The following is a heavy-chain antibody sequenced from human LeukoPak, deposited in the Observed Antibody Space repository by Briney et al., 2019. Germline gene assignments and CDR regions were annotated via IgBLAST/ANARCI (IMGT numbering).Heavy chain of an antibody. J-gene: IGHJ3*02. D-gene: IGHD4-17*01. V-gene: IGHV4-59*11. CDR2: ISYIGST. CDR1: TDSFSSHY. Sequence: PSETLSLTCAVSTDSFSSHYWTWIRQPPGKGLEWIGYISYIGSTNYNPSLKSRVTISIDTSKNQFSLKLSSVTAADTAVYYCARDLVTVTKGFDIWGQGTML. CDR3: ARDLVTVTKGFDI.